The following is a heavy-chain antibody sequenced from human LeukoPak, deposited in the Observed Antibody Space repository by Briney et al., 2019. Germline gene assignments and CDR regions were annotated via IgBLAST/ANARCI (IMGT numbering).Heavy chain of an antibody. V-gene: IGHV3-53*01. Sequence: GGFLRLSCAAVGFTVTSNYMNWVRQAPGKGLEWVSVIYSTGRTYYADSVKGRFTISRDSSSNRLYLQMNGLRAEDTALYYCARSVPGYYYYGMDVWGQGTTVTVSS. CDR3: ARSVPGYYYYGMDV. J-gene: IGHJ6*02. CDR2: IYSTGRT. CDR1: GFTVTSNY. D-gene: IGHD3-9*01.